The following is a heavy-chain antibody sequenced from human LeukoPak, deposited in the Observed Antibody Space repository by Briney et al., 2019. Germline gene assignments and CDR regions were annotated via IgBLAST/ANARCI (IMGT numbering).Heavy chain of an antibody. Sequence: ASVKVSCKASGGTFSSYAISWVRQAPGHGLEWMGGIIPIFGTANYAQKFQGRVTITADESTSTAYMELSSLRSEDTAVYYCARDQSDSSGWYYFDYWGQGTLVTVSS. CDR1: GGTFSSYA. V-gene: IGHV1-69*13. J-gene: IGHJ4*02. CDR3: ARDQSDSSGWYYFDY. CDR2: IIPIFGTA. D-gene: IGHD6-19*01.